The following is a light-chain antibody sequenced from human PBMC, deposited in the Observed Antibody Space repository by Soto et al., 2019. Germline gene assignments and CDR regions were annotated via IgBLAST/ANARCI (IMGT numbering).Light chain of an antibody. CDR2: DAS. J-gene: IGKJ1*01. V-gene: IGKV3-20*01. CDR3: QQYGSSPRT. Sequence: EIVLTQSPATLSLSPGETATLSCRASQSLSSSQLAWYQQKPGQAPRLLIHDASSRATGISDGFTGSGSGTDFTLTITTLEPEDFAVYYCQQYGSSPRTFGLGTKVDIK. CDR1: QSLSSSQ.